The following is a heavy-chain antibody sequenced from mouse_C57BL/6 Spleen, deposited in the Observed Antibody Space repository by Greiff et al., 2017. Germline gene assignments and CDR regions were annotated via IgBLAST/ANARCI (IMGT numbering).Heavy chain of an antibody. CDR3: AREGDYYYGSSHDY. Sequence: VQLQQSGPELVKPGASVKISCKASGYAFSSSWMNWVKQRPGKGLEWIGRIYPGDGDTNYNGKFKGKATLTADKSSSTAYMQLSSLTSEDSAVYFCAREGDYYYGSSHDYWGQGTTLTVSS. V-gene: IGHV1-82*01. CDR2: IYPGDGDT. D-gene: IGHD1-1*01. CDR1: GYAFSSSW. J-gene: IGHJ2*01.